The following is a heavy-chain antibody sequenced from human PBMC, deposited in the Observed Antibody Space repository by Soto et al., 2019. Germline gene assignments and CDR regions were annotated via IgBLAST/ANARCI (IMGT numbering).Heavy chain of an antibody. CDR3: ARGRGGDPNYYYYYMDV. D-gene: IGHD4-17*01. V-gene: IGHV1-8*01. J-gene: IGHJ6*03. Sequence: ASVKVSCKASGYTFTSYDINWVRQATGQGFEWMGWMNPNSGNTGYAQKFQGRVTMTRNTSISTAYMELSSLRSEDTAVYYCARGRGGDPNYYYYYMDVWGQGTTVTVSS. CDR2: MNPNSGNT. CDR1: GYTFTSYD.